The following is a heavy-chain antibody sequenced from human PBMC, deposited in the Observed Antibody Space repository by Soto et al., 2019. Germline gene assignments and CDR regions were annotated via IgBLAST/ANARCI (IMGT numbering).Heavy chain of an antibody. V-gene: IGHV4-30-4*01. D-gene: IGHD6-6*01. CDR3: ARDRLLQLATLRGMDV. J-gene: IGHJ6*02. Sequence: QVQLQESGPGLVKPSQTLSLTCTVSGGSISSGDYYWSWIRQPPGKGLEWIGYIYYSGSTYYNPSLKSRVTRSVDTSQNQFSLKLSSVTAADTAVYYCARDRLLQLATLRGMDVWGQGTTVTVSS. CDR1: GGSISSGDYY. CDR2: IYYSGST.